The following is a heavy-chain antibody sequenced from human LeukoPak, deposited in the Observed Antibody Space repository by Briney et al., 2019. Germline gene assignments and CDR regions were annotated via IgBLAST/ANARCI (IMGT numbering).Heavy chain of an antibody. V-gene: IGHV1-18*01. Sequence: ASVKVSCKASGYTFTSYGISWVRQAPGQGLEWMGWISAYNGSTSYAQKLQGRVTMTTDTSTSTAYMELRSLRSDDTAVYYCARDGYYCSGGSCYNWFDPWGQGTLVTVSS. J-gene: IGHJ5*02. CDR1: GYTFTSYG. CDR3: ARDGYYCSGGSCYNWFDP. D-gene: IGHD2-15*01. CDR2: ISAYNGST.